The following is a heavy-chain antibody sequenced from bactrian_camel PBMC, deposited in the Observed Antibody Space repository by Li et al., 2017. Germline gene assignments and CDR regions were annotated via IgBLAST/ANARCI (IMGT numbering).Heavy chain of an antibody. V-gene: IGHV3S53*01. Sequence: HVQLVESGGGSVQAGGSLRLSCGVSAYLFGGSFCMAWFRQAPGKQREQVAVFIYTFGRSTRYADSVKGRFTISQDATNTVNLQMNNLEAEDTAIYYCAADVGMMSGDCRPNYWGQGTQVTVS. CDR1: AYLFGGSFC. CDR3: AADVGMMSGDCRPNY. CDR2: YTFGRST. J-gene: IGHJ4*01. D-gene: IGHD7*01.